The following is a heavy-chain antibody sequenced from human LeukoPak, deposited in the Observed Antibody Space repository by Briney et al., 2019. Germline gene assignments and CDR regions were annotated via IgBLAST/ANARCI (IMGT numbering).Heavy chain of an antibody. D-gene: IGHD3-10*01. Sequence: SETLSLTCTVSGASINSHYWSWIRQPPGKGLEWIGDVYYSGDSSYNPSLNSRVTMSVDTSNKQFSLRLSSVTAADTALYFCARIRYGSNIYRYYFMDVWGEGTTVTVSS. CDR2: VYYSGDS. J-gene: IGHJ6*03. CDR1: GASINSHY. V-gene: IGHV4-59*11. CDR3: ARIRYGSNIYRYYFMDV.